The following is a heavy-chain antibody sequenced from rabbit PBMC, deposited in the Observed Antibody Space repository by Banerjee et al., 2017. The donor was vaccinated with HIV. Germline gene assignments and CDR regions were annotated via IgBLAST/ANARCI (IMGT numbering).Heavy chain of an antibody. Sequence: VRQAPGKGLEWIGCIDSSSITWYASWAKGPFTISKTSSTTVTLQMTSLTAADTATYFCARDLAGVIGWNFNLWGPGTLVTVS. CDR2: IDSSSIT. V-gene: IGHV1S40*01. CDR3: ARDLAGVIGWNFNL. D-gene: IGHD4-1*01. J-gene: IGHJ4*01.